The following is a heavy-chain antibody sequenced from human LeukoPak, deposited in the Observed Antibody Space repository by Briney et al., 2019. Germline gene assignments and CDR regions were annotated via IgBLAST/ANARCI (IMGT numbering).Heavy chain of an antibody. CDR3: ARDSSSGGSSSFFL. CDR2: ISYDGSNK. V-gene: IGHV3-30*03. CDR1: GFTFSSYG. D-gene: IGHD2-15*01. Sequence: PGGSLRLSCAGSGFTFSSYGMNWVRQAPGKGLEWVAVISYDGSNKYYADSVKGRFTISRDNAKNSLYLQMNSLRAEDTAVYYCARDSSSGGSSSFFLWGQGTLVTVSS. J-gene: IGHJ4*02.